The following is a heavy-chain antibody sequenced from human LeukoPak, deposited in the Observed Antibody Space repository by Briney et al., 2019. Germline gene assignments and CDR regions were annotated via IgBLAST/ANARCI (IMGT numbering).Heavy chain of an antibody. Sequence: GESLKISCKGSGYSFTSYWIGWVRQMPGKGLEWMGIIYPGDSDTRYSPSFQGQVTISADKCISTAYLQWSSLKASDTAMYYCARHTREVDGYNWDAFDIWGQGTMVTVSS. CDR2: IYPGDSDT. CDR3: ARHTREVDGYNWDAFDI. V-gene: IGHV5-51*01. J-gene: IGHJ3*02. CDR1: GYSFTSYW. D-gene: IGHD5-24*01.